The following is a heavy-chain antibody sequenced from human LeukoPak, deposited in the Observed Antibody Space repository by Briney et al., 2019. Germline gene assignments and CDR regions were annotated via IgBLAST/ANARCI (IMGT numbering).Heavy chain of an antibody. Sequence: PSETLSLTCTVSGGSISSSSYYWGWIRQPPGKGLEWIGYIYYSGSTNYNPTLKSRVTISVDTSKNQFSLKLSSVTAADTAVYYCARVVRCSSTSCHGWFDPRGQGTLVTVSS. CDR3: ARVVRCSSTSCHGWFDP. D-gene: IGHD2-2*01. CDR2: IYYSGST. V-gene: IGHV4-61*05. CDR1: GGSISSSSYY. J-gene: IGHJ5*02.